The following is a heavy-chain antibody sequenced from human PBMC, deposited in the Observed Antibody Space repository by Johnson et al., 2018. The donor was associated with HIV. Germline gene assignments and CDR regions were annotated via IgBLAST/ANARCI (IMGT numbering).Heavy chain of an antibody. CDR2: ISDSGGRT. D-gene: IGHD3-3*01. J-gene: IGHJ3*02. CDR1: GFTFSRNA. V-gene: IGHV3-23*04. Sequence: VQLVESGGGFVRPGGSLRLSCAASGFTFSRNAMTWVRQAPGKGPEWVSSISDSGGRTYYADSVKGRFTISRDNSKNTLYMQMNSLRAEDTAVYYCAKASGNGYYVDAFDIWGQGTRVTVSS. CDR3: AKASGNGYYVDAFDI.